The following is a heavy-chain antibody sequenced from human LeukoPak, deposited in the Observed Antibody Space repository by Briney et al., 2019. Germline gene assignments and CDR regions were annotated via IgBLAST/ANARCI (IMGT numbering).Heavy chain of an antibody. CDR3: ARTYYESLIGYSTDFDH. D-gene: IGHD3-9*01. Sequence: PGGSLRLSCAASGFTFSNYWMHWVRQAPGKGLVWVSRINSDGSSTTYADSVKGRFTISRDNAKNTLYLQMNSLRAEDTAVYYCARTYYESLIGYSTDFDHWGQGTLVTVSS. J-gene: IGHJ4*02. V-gene: IGHV3-74*01. CDR1: GFTFSNYW. CDR2: INSDGSST.